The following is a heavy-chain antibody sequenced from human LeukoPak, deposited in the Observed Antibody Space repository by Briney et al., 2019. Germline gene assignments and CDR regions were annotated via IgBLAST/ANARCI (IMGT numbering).Heavy chain of an antibody. CDR2: MNPNSGNT. Sequence: APVKVSCKASGYTFTSYDINWVRQATGQGLEWMGWMNPNSGNTGYAQKFQGRVTITRNTSISTAYMELSSLRSEDTAVYYCARRLVGSLDYYYYMDVWGKGTTVTVSS. CDR1: GYTFTSYD. V-gene: IGHV1-8*03. D-gene: IGHD1-1*01. CDR3: ARRLVGSLDYYYYMDV. J-gene: IGHJ6*03.